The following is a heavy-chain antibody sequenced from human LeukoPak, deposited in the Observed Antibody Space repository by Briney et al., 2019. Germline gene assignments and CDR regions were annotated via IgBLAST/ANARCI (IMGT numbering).Heavy chain of an antibody. V-gene: IGHV4-61*01. Sequence: SETLSLTWTVSGGSVSSGSYSWSWIRQPPGKGLEWIGYIYYSGSTSYNPSLRSRVTISVDTSKNQFSLNLTSVTAADTAVFYCARDLGGYNYGYSFDYWGQGTLVTVSS. D-gene: IGHD5-18*01. J-gene: IGHJ4*02. CDR2: IYYSGST. CDR1: GGSVSSGSYS. CDR3: ARDLGGYNYGYSFDY.